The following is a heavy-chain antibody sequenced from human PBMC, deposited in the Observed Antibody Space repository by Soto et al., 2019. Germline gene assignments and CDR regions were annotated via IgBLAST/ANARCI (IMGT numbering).Heavy chain of an antibody. CDR2: IYYSGST. CDR3: ARVPVIKLWLREEDYYYGMDV. Sequence: SGCLSVTSAASVGSVCIRRDSLGLIRQPPGKGRHQIGSIYYSGSTYYNPSLKSRVTISVDTSKNQFSLKLSSVTAADTAVYYCARVPVIKLWLREEDYYYGMDVWAHATPVTGSS. CDR1: VGSVCIRRDS. J-gene: IGHJ6*01. D-gene: IGHD5-18*01. V-gene: IGHV4-39*01.